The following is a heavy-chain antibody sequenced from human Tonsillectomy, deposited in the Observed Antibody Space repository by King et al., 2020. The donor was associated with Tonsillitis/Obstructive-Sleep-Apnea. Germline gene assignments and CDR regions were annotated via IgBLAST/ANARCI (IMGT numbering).Heavy chain of an antibody. CDR3: AQARGGDRGRTSGEKGAGER. V-gene: IGHV3-43*02. Sequence: VPLLASWGGVVQPGGSLRLSCAASDFPFADSAMPWVRQAPGTGLEWVSLISGAGGSTYYAASVKGRFTISRDNSKNSLYRQMNRLRTEDTALYSGAQARGGDRGRTSGEKGAGERGGKGTRGT. J-gene: IGHJ3*01. D-gene: IGHD3-16*01. CDR1: DFPFADSA. CDR2: ISGAGGST.